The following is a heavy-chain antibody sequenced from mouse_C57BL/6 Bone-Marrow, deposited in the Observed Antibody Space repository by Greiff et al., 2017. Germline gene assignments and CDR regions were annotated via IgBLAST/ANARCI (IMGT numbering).Heavy chain of an antibody. CDR2: IYWDDDQ. J-gene: IGHJ3*01. D-gene: IGHD2-4*01. V-gene: IGHV8-12*01. CDR1: GFSLSTSGMG. Sequence: QVTLKVSGPGILQSSQTLSLTCSFSGFSLSTSGMGVSWIRQPSGKGLEWLAPIYWDDDQRYNPSLKSRLTISKATSRNQVFLKITSVDTADTATYYCARRAHYDYDHLTFAYGGQGTLVTVSA. CDR3: ARRAHYDYDHLTFAY.